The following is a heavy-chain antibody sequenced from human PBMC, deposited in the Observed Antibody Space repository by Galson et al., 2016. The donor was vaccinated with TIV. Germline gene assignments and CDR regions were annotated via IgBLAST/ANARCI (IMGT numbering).Heavy chain of an antibody. J-gene: IGHJ4*02. CDR2: VSGSDGNI. CDR1: GFTFNNYA. CDR3: ARGGRITIFGVVRPAGLDY. V-gene: IGHV3-23*01. Sequence: SLRLSCAVSGFTFNNYAMSWVRQAPGKGLEWVSTVSGSDGNIYYSDSVKGRFTISRDNSKNTLYLQMNSRGAEDTAVYYCARGGRITIFGVVRPAGLDYWGQGTLVTVSS. D-gene: IGHD3-3*01.